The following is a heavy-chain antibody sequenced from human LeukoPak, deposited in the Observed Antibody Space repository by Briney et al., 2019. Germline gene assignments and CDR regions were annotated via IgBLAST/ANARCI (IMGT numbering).Heavy chain of an antibody. Sequence: PSETLSLTCTVSGGSISSGGYYWSWIRQHPGKGLEWIGYIYYSGSTYYNPSLKSRVTISVDTSKNQFSLKPSSVTAADTAVYYCARVVSTIVVAGWFDPWGQGTLVTVSS. CDR3: ARVVSTIVVAGWFDP. CDR2: IYYSGST. J-gene: IGHJ5*02. CDR1: GGSISSGGYY. D-gene: IGHD3-22*01. V-gene: IGHV4-31*03.